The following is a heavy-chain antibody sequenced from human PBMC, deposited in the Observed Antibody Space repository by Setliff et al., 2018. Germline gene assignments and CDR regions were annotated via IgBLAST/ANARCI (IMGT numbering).Heavy chain of an antibody. CDR1: EFTFRSYW. V-gene: IGHV3-7*01. J-gene: IGHJ4*02. D-gene: IGHD5-12*01. CDR3: ARGDIVTARCQEF. CDR2: INPDGSEK. Sequence: GGSLRLSCVGSEFTFRSYWMTWVRQAPGKGLEWVANINPDGSEKYYADFVKGRFTISRDNAKSLLYLQMNSLRTEDTAVYFCARGDIVTARCQEFWGPGTLVTVSS.